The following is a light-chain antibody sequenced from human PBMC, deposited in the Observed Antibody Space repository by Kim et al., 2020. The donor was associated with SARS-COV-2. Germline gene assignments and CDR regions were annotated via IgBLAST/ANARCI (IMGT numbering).Light chain of an antibody. Sequence: EIVMTQSPATLSVSPGERATLSCRASQSIRDNLGWYQQKPGQAPRLLIHGASTRATGIPARFSGSGSGTEFTLTISSLQSEDFAVYYCQQYDNWPRTFGQGTKVDIK. CDR1: QSIRDN. CDR3: QQYDNWPRT. CDR2: GAS. J-gene: IGKJ1*01. V-gene: IGKV3-15*01.